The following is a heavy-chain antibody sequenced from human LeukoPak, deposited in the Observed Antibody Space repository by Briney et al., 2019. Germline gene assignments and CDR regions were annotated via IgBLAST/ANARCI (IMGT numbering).Heavy chain of an antibody. Sequence: SETLSLTCPVSGGSISSGVYYWSWIRQPPGKGLEWIGYIYYSGSTYYNPSLKSRVTISVDTSKNQFSLKLSSVTAADTAVYYCAREVEGIPSAYIWGQGTMVTVSS. D-gene: IGHD6-13*01. J-gene: IGHJ3*02. CDR3: AREVEGIPSAYI. CDR2: IYYSGST. CDR1: GGSISSGVYY. V-gene: IGHV4-30-4*01.